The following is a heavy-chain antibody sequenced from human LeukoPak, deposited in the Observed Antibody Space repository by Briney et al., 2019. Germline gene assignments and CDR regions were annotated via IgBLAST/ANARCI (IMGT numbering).Heavy chain of an antibody. CDR1: GGTFSSYA. CDR2: IIPILGIA. J-gene: IGHJ4*02. CDR3: AREDSSWFY. V-gene: IGHV1-69*04. D-gene: IGHD6-13*01. Sequence: SVKVSRKASGGTFSSYAISWVRQAPGQGLEWMGRIIPILGIANYAQKFQGRVTITADKSTSTAYMELSSLRSEDTAVYYCAREDSSWFYWGQGTLVTVSS.